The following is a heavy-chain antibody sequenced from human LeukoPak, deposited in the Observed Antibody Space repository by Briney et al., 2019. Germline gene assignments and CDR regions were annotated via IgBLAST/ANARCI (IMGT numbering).Heavy chain of an antibody. Sequence: GGSLRLSCAASGFTFSSYAMHWVRQAPGKGLEYVSAISRNEGSTYYANSVKGRFTISRDNSKNTLYLQMGSLRAEDMAVYYCARGALGYCSSTSCFATQFGAWGQGTLVTVSS. J-gene: IGHJ5*02. D-gene: IGHD2-2*01. V-gene: IGHV3-64*01. CDR2: ISRNEGST. CDR1: GFTFSSYA. CDR3: ARGALGYCSSTSCFATQFGA.